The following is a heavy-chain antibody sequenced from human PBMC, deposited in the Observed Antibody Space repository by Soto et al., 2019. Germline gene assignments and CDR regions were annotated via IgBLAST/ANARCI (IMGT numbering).Heavy chain of an antibody. V-gene: IGHV4-59*01. D-gene: IGHD2-15*01. J-gene: IGHJ4*02. CDR1: GGSISSYY. CDR3: ARLGYCSGGSCYGFDY. CDR2: ICYSGST. Sequence: SETLSLTCTVSGGSISSYYWSWIRQPPGKGLEWIGYICYSGSTNYNPSLKSRVTISVDTSKNQFSLKLSSVTAADTAVYYCARLGYCSGGSCYGFDYWGQGTLVTVSS.